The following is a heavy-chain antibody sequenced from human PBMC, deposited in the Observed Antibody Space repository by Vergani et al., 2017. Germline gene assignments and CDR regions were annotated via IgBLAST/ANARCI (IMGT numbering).Heavy chain of an antibody. D-gene: IGHD6-19*01. J-gene: IGHJ2*01. Sequence: QVQLQESGPGLVKPSETLSLTCTVSTDSVSNTFYYWGWIRQTPGKGLEWSASLYYRGNSYYSPSLRSRLTISVDTSKNQFSLRLNSVTAADTAVSYCACVGLLVAVAGEGPSLDLWGRGTLVTVSS. CDR3: ACVGLLVAVAGEGPSLDL. CDR2: LYYRGNS. CDR1: TDSVSNTFYY. V-gene: IGHV4-39*01.